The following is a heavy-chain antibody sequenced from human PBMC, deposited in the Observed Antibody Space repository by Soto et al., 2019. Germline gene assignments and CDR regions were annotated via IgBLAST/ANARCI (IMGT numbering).Heavy chain of an antibody. CDR2: IYYSGST. J-gene: IGHJ4*02. Sequence: SETLSLTCTVSGVSISSGGYYWSWIRQHPGKGLEWIGYIYYSGSTYYNPSLKSRVTISVDTSKNQFSLKLSSVTAADTAVYYCARDTSDRGYSYGYYFDYWGQGTLVTVSS. CDR1: GVSISSGGYY. V-gene: IGHV4-31*03. D-gene: IGHD5-18*01. CDR3: ARDTSDRGYSYGYYFDY.